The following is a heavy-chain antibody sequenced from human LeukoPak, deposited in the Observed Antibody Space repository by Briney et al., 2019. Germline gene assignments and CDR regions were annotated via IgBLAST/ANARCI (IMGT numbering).Heavy chain of an antibody. CDR3: ATRPPFTGYKN. Sequence: PGGSLRLSCTIFGGTLSTYEFNWVRQSPGKGPEWISYMSRSADRIDHADSVKGRFTMSRDNAKNSVYLQMNSLRVDDTAIYYCATRPPFTGYKNWGQGTLVTVSS. D-gene: IGHD5-24*01. J-gene: IGHJ4*01. V-gene: IGHV3-48*03. CDR1: GGTLSTYE. CDR2: MSRSADRI.